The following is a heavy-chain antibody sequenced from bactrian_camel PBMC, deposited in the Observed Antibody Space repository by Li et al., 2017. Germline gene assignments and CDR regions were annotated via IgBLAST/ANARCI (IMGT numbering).Heavy chain of an antibody. V-gene: IGHV3S1*01. D-gene: IGHD5*01. J-gene: IGHJ6*01. Sequence: HVQLVESGGGLVQPGGSLRLSCAASGFTFSNDYMHWVRQAPGKGLEWVSTINAAGSSTYYAESVKGRFTISRDNAENAVYLQMNNLRPEDTAVYYCAAGGKGGIWSSCPPPDGSDFGYWGQGTQVTVS. CDR1: GFTFSNDY. CDR3: AAGGKGGIWSSCPPPDGSDFGY. CDR2: INAAGSST.